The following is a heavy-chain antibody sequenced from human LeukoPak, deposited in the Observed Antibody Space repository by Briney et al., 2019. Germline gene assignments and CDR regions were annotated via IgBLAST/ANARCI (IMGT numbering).Heavy chain of an antibody. D-gene: IGHD3-16*01. V-gene: IGHV3-11*01. CDR1: GFTFSDYY. CDR2: ISSSGSTI. J-gene: IGHJ4*02. CDR3: ARETFFGAYFDY. Sequence: GGSLRLSCAASGFTFSDYYMSWIRQAPGKGLEWVSYISSSGSTIYYADSVKGRFTISRDNAKNSLYLQMNSLRAEDTAVYYYARETFFGAYFDYWGQGTLVTVSS.